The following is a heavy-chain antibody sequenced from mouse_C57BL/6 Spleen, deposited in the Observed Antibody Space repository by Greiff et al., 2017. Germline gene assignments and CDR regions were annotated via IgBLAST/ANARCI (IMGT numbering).Heavy chain of an antibody. CDR3: ARKGDGYVDY. Sequence: VQLQQPGAELVMPGASVKLSCKASGYTFTSYWMHWVKQRPGQGLEWIGEIDPSDSYTNYNQKFKGKSTLTVDKSSSTAYMQLSSLTSEDSAVYYCARKGDGYVDYWGQGTTLTVSS. D-gene: IGHD2-3*01. CDR1: GYTFTSYW. CDR2: IDPSDSYT. V-gene: IGHV1-69*01. J-gene: IGHJ2*01.